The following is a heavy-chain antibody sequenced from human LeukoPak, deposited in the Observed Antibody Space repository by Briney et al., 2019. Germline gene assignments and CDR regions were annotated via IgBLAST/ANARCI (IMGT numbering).Heavy chain of an antibody. D-gene: IGHD1-1*01. CDR1: GFSFSSNW. Sequence: GGSLRLSCAAPGFSFSSNWMGWVRQAPGKGLEWVAHIKRDGSQKYYLDSVKGRFTISRDNAKNSLYLQINSLRVEDTAVYYCARLGLEVGGPNWFDPWGQGTLVTVSS. CDR2: IKRDGSQK. V-gene: IGHV3-7*01. J-gene: IGHJ5*02. CDR3: ARLGLEVGGPNWFDP.